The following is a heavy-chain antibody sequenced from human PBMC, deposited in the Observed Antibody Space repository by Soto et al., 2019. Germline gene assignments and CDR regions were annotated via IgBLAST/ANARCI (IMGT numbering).Heavy chain of an antibody. CDR3: ARDLQQQLP. CDR2: ISSSSSYI. D-gene: IGHD6-13*01. CDR1: GFTFSSYS. Sequence: GGSLRLSCAASGFTFSSYSMNWVRQAPGKGLEWVSSISSSSSYICYADSVKGRFTISRDNAKNSLYLQMNSLRSEDTAVYYCARDLQQQLPWGQGTLVTVSS. V-gene: IGHV3-21*01. J-gene: IGHJ5*02.